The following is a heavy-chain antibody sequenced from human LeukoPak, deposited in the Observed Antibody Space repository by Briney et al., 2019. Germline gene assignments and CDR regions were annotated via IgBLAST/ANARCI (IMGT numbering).Heavy chain of an antibody. CDR1: GGSISSGGYS. CDR2: IYHSGSA. CDR3: ARGLRKVVPYWYFDL. J-gene: IGHJ2*01. Sequence: SETLSLTCAVSGGSISSGGYSWSWIRQPPGKGLEWIGYIYHSGSAYYNPSLKSRVTISVDTYKNQFSLKLSSLTAADTAVYYCARGLRKVVPYWYFDLWGRGTLVTVSS. D-gene: IGHD2-15*01. V-gene: IGHV4-30-2*01.